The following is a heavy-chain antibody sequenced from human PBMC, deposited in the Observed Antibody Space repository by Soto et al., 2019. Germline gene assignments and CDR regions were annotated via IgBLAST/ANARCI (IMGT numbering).Heavy chain of an antibody. CDR2: IYYRGST. CDR1: GGSISSHY. CDR3: ARDGREASGMDV. J-gene: IGHJ6*02. D-gene: IGHD1-26*01. Sequence: LSLTCTVSGGSISSHYWSWVRQAPWKGLEWIGHIYYRGSTSYDPSLRSRSTISVDTSNNQFSLKLNSVTTADTAVYYCARDGREASGMDVWGQGTKVTVSS. V-gene: IGHV4-59*11.